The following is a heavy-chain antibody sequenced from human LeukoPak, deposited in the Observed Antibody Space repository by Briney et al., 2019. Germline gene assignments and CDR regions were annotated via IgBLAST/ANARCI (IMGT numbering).Heavy chain of an antibody. Sequence: TGGSLRLSCAASGCSVSSSYLSWVRQAPGKGLEWVSVIYAGGGTYYADSVKGRFTISRDNSRNTLYLQMNSLRAEDTAVYYCAKDPYDYGSGSYPYYWGQGTLVTVSS. V-gene: IGHV3-53*01. CDR1: GCSVSSSY. D-gene: IGHD3-10*01. CDR3: AKDPYDYGSGSYPYY. J-gene: IGHJ4*02. CDR2: IYAGGGT.